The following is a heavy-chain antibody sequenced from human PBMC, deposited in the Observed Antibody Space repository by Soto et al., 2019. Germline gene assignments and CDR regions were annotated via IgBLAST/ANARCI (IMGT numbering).Heavy chain of an antibody. J-gene: IGHJ4*02. V-gene: IGHV3-9*01. CDR1: GFTFDDYA. CDR3: AKASITMVRGASDY. Sequence: EVQLVESGGGLVQPGRSLRLSCAASGFTFDDYAMHWVRQAPGKGLEWVSGISWNSGSIGYADSVKGRFTISRDNAKNSLYLQMNSLRAEDTVLYYCAKASITMVRGASDYWGQGTLVTVSS. CDR2: ISWNSGSI. D-gene: IGHD3-10*01.